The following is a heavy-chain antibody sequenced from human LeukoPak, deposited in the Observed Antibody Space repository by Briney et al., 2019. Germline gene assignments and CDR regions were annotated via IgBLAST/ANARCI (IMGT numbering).Heavy chain of an antibody. Sequence: PGGSLRLSCAASGFTFDDYAMHWVRQAPGKGLEWVSGISWNSGGIGYADSVKGRFTISRDNAKNSLYLQMNSLRAEDTALYYCAGIAAAGTGYWGQGTLVTVSS. V-gene: IGHV3-9*01. D-gene: IGHD6-13*01. J-gene: IGHJ4*02. CDR3: AGIAAAGTGY. CDR2: ISWNSGGI. CDR1: GFTFDDYA.